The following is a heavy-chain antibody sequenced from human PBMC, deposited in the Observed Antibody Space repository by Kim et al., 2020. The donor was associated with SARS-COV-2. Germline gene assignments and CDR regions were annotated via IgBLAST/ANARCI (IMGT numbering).Heavy chain of an antibody. Sequence: ASVKVSCKASGYTFTSYAMNWVRQAPGQGLEWMGWINTNTGNPTYAQGFTGRFVFSLDTSVSTAYLQISSLKAEDTAVYYCASRKVLRYFDWFFDYWGQGTLVTVSS. V-gene: IGHV7-4-1*02. CDR2: INTNTGNP. CDR3: ASRKVLRYFDWFFDY. CDR1: GYTFTSYA. J-gene: IGHJ4*02. D-gene: IGHD3-9*01.